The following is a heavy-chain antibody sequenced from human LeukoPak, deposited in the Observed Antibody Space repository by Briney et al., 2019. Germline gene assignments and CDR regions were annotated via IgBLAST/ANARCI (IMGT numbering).Heavy chain of an antibody. CDR3: ARGSFPFYGSGSLIGFDY. Sequence: ASVKVSCKASGYTFTSYAMNWVRQAPGQRLEWMGWINAGNGNTKYSQKFQGRVTITRDTSASTAYMELSSLRSEDTAVYYCARGSFPFYGSGSLIGFDYWGQGTLVTVSS. CDR1: GYTFTSYA. J-gene: IGHJ4*02. V-gene: IGHV1-3*01. D-gene: IGHD3-10*01. CDR2: INAGNGNT.